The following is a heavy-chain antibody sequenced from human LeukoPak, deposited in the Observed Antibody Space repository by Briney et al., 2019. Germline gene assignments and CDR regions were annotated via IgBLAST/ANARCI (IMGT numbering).Heavy chain of an antibody. Sequence: GESLKISCKGSGYSFTNYWIGWVRQMSGKGLEWIGIIYPGDSDTRYSPSFQGQVTISADKSIITAYLQWSSLKASDTAMYYCARTGYSSGWYGSFDIWGQGTLVTVSS. CDR3: ARTGYSSGWYGSFDI. V-gene: IGHV5-51*01. CDR1: GYSFTNYW. D-gene: IGHD6-19*01. J-gene: IGHJ3*02. CDR2: IYPGDSDT.